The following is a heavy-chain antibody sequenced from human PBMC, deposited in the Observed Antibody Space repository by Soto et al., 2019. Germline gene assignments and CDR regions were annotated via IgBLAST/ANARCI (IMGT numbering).Heavy chain of an antibody. CDR2: MYNTGST. Sequence: QVQLQESGPGLVKPSETLSLTCTVSGGSISRYYWSWIRQPPGKGLECIGYMYNTGSTVYNPSFKRRVTISVDTSKNQFSLKLNSVTAADTAVYYCARDLWGYCGTDCYPLDVWGQGTTVTVSS. D-gene: IGHD2-21*02. J-gene: IGHJ6*02. CDR3: ARDLWGYCGTDCYPLDV. CDR1: GGSISRYY. V-gene: IGHV4-59*01.